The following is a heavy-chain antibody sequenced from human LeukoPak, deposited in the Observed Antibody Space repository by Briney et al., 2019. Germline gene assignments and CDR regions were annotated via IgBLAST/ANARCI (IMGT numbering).Heavy chain of an antibody. J-gene: IGHJ4*02. CDR3: ARTYGSFDY. CDR1: GFTFSSYS. D-gene: IGHD4-17*01. V-gene: IGHV3-48*02. Sequence: GGSLRLSCAASGFTFSSYSMNWVRQAPGKGLEWVSFISSSGNAIYHADSVKGRFTISRDNAKNSLYLQMDSLRDEDTAVYYCARTYGSFDYWGQGTLVTVSS. CDR2: ISSSGNAI.